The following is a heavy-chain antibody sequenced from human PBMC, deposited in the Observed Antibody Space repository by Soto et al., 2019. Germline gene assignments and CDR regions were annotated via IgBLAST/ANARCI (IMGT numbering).Heavy chain of an antibody. D-gene: IGHD6-19*01. J-gene: IGHJ5*02. Sequence: EVQLLESGGGLVQPGGSLRLSCAASGFTFSSYAMSWVRQAPGKGLEWVSAISGSDGSTYYADSVKGRFTISRDNSKNTLYLQMNSLRAEDTAVYYCASHGYGSGWWKFDPWGQGTLVTVSS. V-gene: IGHV3-23*01. CDR1: GFTFSSYA. CDR3: ASHGYGSGWWKFDP. CDR2: ISGSDGST.